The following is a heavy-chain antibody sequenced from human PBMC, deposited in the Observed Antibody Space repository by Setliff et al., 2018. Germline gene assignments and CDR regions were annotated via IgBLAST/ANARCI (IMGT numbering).Heavy chain of an antibody. Sequence: ASVKVSCKASGGTFSSYDISWVRQAPGQRLEWMGWINAGNGNTKYSQKFQGRVTITRDTSASTAYMELSSLRSEDTAVYYCARDGFEIVVVPAAIYYYYYMDVWGKGTTVTVSS. J-gene: IGHJ6*03. CDR3: ARDGFEIVVVPAAIYYYYYMDV. D-gene: IGHD2-2*01. V-gene: IGHV1-3*01. CDR2: INAGNGNT. CDR1: GGTFSSYD.